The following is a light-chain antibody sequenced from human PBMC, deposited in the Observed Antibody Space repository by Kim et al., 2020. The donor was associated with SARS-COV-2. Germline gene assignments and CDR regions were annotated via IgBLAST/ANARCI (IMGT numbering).Light chain of an antibody. CDR3: QQYNSRYT. Sequence: SASIGDTVTITCRASQTLDNWLAWYQQRPGKAPKLLVYKSSNLQSGVPSRFSGSGSGTEFTLTISSLQPDDFATYYCQQYNSRYTFGQGTKVDIK. J-gene: IGKJ2*01. CDR2: KSS. CDR1: QTLDNW. V-gene: IGKV1-5*03.